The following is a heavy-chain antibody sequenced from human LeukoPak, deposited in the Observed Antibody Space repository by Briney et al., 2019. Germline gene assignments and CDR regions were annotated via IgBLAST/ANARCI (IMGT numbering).Heavy chain of an antibody. Sequence: GGSLRLSCAASGFTFSSYAMSWVRQAPGKGLEWVSAISGSGGSTYYADSVKGRFTISRDDSKNTLYLQMNSLRTEDTALYYCAKDNTMSSSGYFTYFDYWGQGTLVTVSS. CDR2: ISGSGGST. V-gene: IGHV3-23*01. CDR1: GFTFSSYA. J-gene: IGHJ4*02. D-gene: IGHD3-22*01. CDR3: AKDNTMSSSGYFTYFDY.